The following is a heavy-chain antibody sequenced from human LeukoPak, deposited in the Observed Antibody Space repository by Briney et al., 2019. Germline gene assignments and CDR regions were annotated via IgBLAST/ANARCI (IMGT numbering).Heavy chain of an antibody. D-gene: IGHD2-2*02. V-gene: IGHV4-34*01. J-gene: IGHJ4*02. Sequence: PSETLSLTCTVYGGSFGTYYWNWIRQPPGKGLEWIGEINHSGSTNYSPSLKSRVTMSVDTSKNQFSLNLTSVTAADTAVYYCARVGCGSASCYRGDYWDQGTLVTVSS. CDR1: GGSFGTYY. CDR3: ARVGCGSASCYRGDY. CDR2: INHSGST.